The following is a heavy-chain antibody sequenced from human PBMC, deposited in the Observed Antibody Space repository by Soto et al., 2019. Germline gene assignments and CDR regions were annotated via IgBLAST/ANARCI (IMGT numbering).Heavy chain of an antibody. D-gene: IGHD6-13*01. J-gene: IGHJ4*02. CDR2: INHSGST. CDR1: GGSFSGYY. Sequence: TSETLSLTCAVYGGSFSGYYWSWIRQPPGKGLEWIGEINHSGSTNYNPSLKSRVTISVDTSKNQFSLKLSSVTAADTAVYYCARVYSSSFSDYWGQGTLVTVSS. CDR3: ARVYSSSFSDY. V-gene: IGHV4-34*01.